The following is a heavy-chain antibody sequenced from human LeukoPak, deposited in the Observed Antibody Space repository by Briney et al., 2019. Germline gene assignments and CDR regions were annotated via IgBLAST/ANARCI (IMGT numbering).Heavy chain of an antibody. CDR2: IYYSGST. CDR3: VRGNRELDWFDP. CDR1: GGSISSGDYY. J-gene: IGHJ5*02. D-gene: IGHD1-26*01. Sequence: PSETLSLTCTVSGGSISSGDYYWSWIRQPPGKGLEWIGYIYYSGSTYYNPSLKSRVTISVDTSKNQFSLKLSSVTAADTAVYYCVRGNRELDWFDPWGQGTLVTVSS. V-gene: IGHV4-30-4*01.